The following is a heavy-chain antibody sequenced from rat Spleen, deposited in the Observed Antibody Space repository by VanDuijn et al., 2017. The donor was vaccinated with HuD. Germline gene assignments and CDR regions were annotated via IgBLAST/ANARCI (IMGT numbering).Heavy chain of an antibody. CDR2: ISTAGINT. Sequence: EVQLVESGGGLVQPGRSMKLSCAASGFTFSNYYIAWVRQAPTRGLEWVASISTAGINTYYPDSVKGRFTISRDPAENTLYLQMGSLRSADTATYYCTREGYFRSWGQGVMGTVSS. CDR3: TREGYFRS. J-gene: IGHJ2*01. V-gene: IGHV5-25*01. D-gene: IGHD1-1*01. CDR1: GFTFSNYY.